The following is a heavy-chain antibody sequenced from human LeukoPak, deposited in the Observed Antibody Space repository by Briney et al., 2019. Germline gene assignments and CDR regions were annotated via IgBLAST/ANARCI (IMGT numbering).Heavy chain of an antibody. CDR2: ISAYNGNT. V-gene: IGHV1-18*01. Sequence: ASVKVSCKASGYTFTSYGISWVRQAPGQGLEWMGRISAYNGNTNYAQKLQGRVTMTTDTSTSTAYMELRSLRSDDTAVYYCARVYDSSGYGDYYYYMDVWGKGTTVTVSS. CDR1: GYTFTSYG. J-gene: IGHJ6*03. CDR3: ARVYDSSGYGDYYYYMDV. D-gene: IGHD3-22*01.